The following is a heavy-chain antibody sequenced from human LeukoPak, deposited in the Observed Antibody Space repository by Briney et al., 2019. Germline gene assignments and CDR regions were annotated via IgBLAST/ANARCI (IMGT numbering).Heavy chain of an antibody. CDR3: ARGDQAFDY. CDR2: TYYRSKWSN. D-gene: IGHD2-2*01. Sequence: SQTLLLTCAISGDSVSSNTAVWNWIRQSPSRGLEWLGRTYYRSKWSNNYAVSVKSRIIINPDTSENQFSLQLNSMTPGDTAVYYCARGDQAFDYWGQGTLVTVSS. CDR1: GDSVSSNTAV. V-gene: IGHV6-1*01. J-gene: IGHJ4*02.